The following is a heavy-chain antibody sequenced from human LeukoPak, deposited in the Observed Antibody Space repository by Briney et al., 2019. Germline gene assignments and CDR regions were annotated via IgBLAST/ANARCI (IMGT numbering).Heavy chain of an antibody. V-gene: IGHV3-30-3*01. CDR1: GFTFSSYA. D-gene: IGHD6-19*01. CDR3: ARDRGQWLVYFDY. Sequence: GGSLRLSCAASGFTFSSYAMHWVRQAPGKGLEWVAVISYDANDKYYADSVKGRFTISRDNSKNTLYLQMNSLRAEDTAVYYCARDRGQWLVYFDYWGQGTLVTVSS. CDR2: ISYDANDK. J-gene: IGHJ4*02.